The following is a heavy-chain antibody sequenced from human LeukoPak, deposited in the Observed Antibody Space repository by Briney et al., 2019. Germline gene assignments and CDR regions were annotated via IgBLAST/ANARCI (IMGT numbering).Heavy chain of an antibody. Sequence: ASETLSLTCTVSGGSFSSSSHYWGWIRQPPGKGLEWIASTYYSGTTYYNPSLKSRVSISVDTSKNQFSLRLRSVTAADTAVFYCARVDRSSWYYFDYWGQGTLVTVSS. V-gene: IGHV4-39*01. CDR3: ARVDRSSWYYFDY. J-gene: IGHJ4*02. CDR1: GGSFSSSSHY. CDR2: TYYSGTT. D-gene: IGHD6-13*01.